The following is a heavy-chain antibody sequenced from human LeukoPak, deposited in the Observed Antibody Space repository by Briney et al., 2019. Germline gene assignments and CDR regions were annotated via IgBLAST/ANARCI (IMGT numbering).Heavy chain of an antibody. J-gene: IGHJ4*02. V-gene: IGHV1-69*04. CDR1: GGTFSDYS. Sequence: SVKVSCKASGGTFSDYSISWVRQVPGQGLEWMGRIIPILNVPNYAQKFEGRLTITADKSTSTAYMELSSLKSADTAVYFCARDRPRARYFDYWGQGTLVTVSS. CDR2: IIPILNVP. CDR3: ARDRPRARYFDY. D-gene: IGHD2-15*01.